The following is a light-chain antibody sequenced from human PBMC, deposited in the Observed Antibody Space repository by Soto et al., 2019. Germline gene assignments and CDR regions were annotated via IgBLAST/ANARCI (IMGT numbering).Light chain of an antibody. CDR3: AAWDDDLNGLV. Sequence: SVLTQPPSASGTPGQRITISCSGRTSNIGSNIVSWYHHLPGAAPKLLIYNNNQRPSGVPDRFFASKSGTSASLAISGLQPEDESHYYCAAWDDDLNGLVFGGGTKVTVL. CDR2: NNN. J-gene: IGLJ3*02. CDR1: TSNIGSNI. V-gene: IGLV1-44*01.